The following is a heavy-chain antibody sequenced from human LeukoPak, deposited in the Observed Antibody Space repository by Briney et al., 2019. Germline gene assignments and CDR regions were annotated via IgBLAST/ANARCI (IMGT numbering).Heavy chain of an antibody. J-gene: IGHJ5*02. CDR1: GFTFSSYS. CDR2: ISPSSSSI. V-gene: IGHV3-48*01. D-gene: IGHD2-15*01. Sequence: PGGSLRLSCAASGFTFSSYSITWVRQAPGKGLEWISYISPSSSSIYYADSVKGRFTISRDNAEKSLYPQMNSLRAEDTAVYYCARDAASGNNWFDPWGQGTLVTVSS. CDR3: ARDAASGNNWFDP.